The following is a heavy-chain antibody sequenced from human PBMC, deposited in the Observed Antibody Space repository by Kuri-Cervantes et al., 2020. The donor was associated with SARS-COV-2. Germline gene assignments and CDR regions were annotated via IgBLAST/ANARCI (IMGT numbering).Heavy chain of an antibody. Sequence: ESLKISCTVSGGSISSYYWSWIRQPAGKGLEWIGRIYTSGSTNYNPSLKSRVTISVDTSKNQFSLKLSSVTAADTAVYYCARTSGRFSGWVYWGQGTLVTVSS. V-gene: IGHV4-4*07. CDR2: IYTSGST. D-gene: IGHD6-19*01. CDR1: GGSISSYY. CDR3: ARTSGRFSGWVY. J-gene: IGHJ4*02.